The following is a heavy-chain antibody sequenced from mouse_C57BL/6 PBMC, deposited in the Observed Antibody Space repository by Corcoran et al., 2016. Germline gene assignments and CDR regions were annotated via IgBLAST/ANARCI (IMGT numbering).Heavy chain of an antibody. CDR3: ARPSSIYYYGSGAMDY. D-gene: IGHD1-1*01. CDR1: GYTFTDYY. CDR2: INPNNGGT. J-gene: IGHJ4*01. Sequence: EVQLQQSGPELVKPGASVKISCKASGYTFTDYYMNWVKQSHGKSLEWIGDINPNNGGTSYNQKFKGKATLTVDKSSSTAYMELRSLTSEDSAVYYCARPSSIYYYGSGAMDYWGQGTSVTVSS. V-gene: IGHV1-26*01.